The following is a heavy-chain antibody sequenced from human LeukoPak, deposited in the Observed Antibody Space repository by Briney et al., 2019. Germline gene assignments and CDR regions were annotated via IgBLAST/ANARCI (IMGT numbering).Heavy chain of an antibody. Sequence: QPWGSLRLSCAASGFTFDDYAMHWVRQAPGKGLEWVCLISGDGGSTYYADSVKRRFTISRDNSNHSLYLQMNSLRTDGTALYYCAKVKLGSKSYYYCGMDVWGEGATVTVSS. D-gene: IGHD6-13*01. CDR2: ISGDGGST. J-gene: IGHJ6*04. V-gene: IGHV3-43*02. CDR3: AKVKLGSKSYYYCGMDV. CDR1: GFTFDDYA.